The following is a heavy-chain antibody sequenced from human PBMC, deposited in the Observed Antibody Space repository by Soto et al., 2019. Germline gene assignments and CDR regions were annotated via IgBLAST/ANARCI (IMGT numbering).Heavy chain of an antibody. D-gene: IGHD2-15*01. CDR3: ARASRDIGNYGMDV. CDR1: GYTFTSYD. J-gene: IGHJ6*02. CDR2: MNPNSGNT. V-gene: IGHV1-8*01. Sequence: QVQLVQSGAEVKKLGASVKVSCKASGYTFTSYDINWVRQATGQGLEWMGWMNPNSGNTGYAQKFQGRVTMTRNTSISTAYMELSSLRSEDTAVYYCARASRDIGNYGMDVWGQGTTVTVSS.